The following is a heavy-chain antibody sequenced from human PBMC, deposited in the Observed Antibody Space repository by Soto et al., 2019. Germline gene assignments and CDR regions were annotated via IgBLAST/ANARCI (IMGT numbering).Heavy chain of an antibody. J-gene: IGHJ4*02. CDR2: IYYSGST. CDR3: ARGSAYESAFLFPN. D-gene: IGHD3-3*01. V-gene: IGHV4-59*01. CDR1: GGSISSYY. Sequence: QVQLQESGPGLVKPSETLSLTCTVSGGSISSYYWSWIRQPPGKGLEWIGYIYYSGSTNYNPSLKSRVTISVDTSQNQFSLKVSSVTAADTAVYYCARGSAYESAFLFPNWGQGTLVTVSS.